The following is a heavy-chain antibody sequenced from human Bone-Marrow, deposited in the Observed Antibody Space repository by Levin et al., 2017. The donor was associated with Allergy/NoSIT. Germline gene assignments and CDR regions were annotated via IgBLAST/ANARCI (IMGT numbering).Heavy chain of an antibody. CDR2: ISYTGDTT. J-gene: IGHJ4*02. D-gene: IGHD6-19*01. Sequence: LSLTCAGSGYTFTGYGMTWVRQAPGKGLEWVSTISYTGDTTYYADSVKGRFTISRDNSKNTLYLQMNSLRVEDTAVYYCAKAGPRIAVAGTRYFGYWGQGILVTVCS. CDR1: GYTFTGYG. V-gene: IGHV3-23*01. CDR3: AKAGPRIAVAGTRYFGY.